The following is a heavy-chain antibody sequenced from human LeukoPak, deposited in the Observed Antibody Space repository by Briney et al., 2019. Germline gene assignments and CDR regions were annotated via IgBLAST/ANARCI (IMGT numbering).Heavy chain of an antibody. CDR1: GFSLSTSGVS. Sequence: SGPTLVKPTQTLTLTCTFSGFSLSTSGVSVGWIRQPPGKALEWLALIYWDDDKRYSPSLKSRLTITKDTSKNQVVLTMTNMDPVDTATYYCAHRRGYYGSGNSCYFDYWGQGTLVTVSS. V-gene: IGHV2-5*02. J-gene: IGHJ4*02. CDR3: AHRRGYYGSGNSCYFDY. CDR2: IYWDDDK. D-gene: IGHD3-10*01.